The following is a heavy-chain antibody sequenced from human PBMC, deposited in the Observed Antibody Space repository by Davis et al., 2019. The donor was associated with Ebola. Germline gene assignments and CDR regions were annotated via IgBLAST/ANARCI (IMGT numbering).Heavy chain of an antibody. CDR1: GYTSTDYS. CDR3: ARDRDCSSTSCPRGNWFDP. Sequence: ASVKVSCKTSGYTSTDYSFSWVRQAPGQGLEWVGWVSPYNGNTHYAQKFQGRVTITADESTTTAYMELSSLSSEDTAVYYCARDRDCSSTSCPRGNWFDPWGQGTLVTVSS. J-gene: IGHJ5*02. CDR2: VSPYNGNT. D-gene: IGHD2-2*01. V-gene: IGHV1-18*04.